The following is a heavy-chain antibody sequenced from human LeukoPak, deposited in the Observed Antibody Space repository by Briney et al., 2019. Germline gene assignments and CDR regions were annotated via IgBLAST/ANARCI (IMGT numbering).Heavy chain of an antibody. D-gene: IGHD2-8*01. CDR1: GYRFTSYW. V-gene: IGHV5-10-1*01. CDR2: IDPSDSST. CDR3: ARDGGEGVNQECDY. Sequence: GESLKISRQGSGYRFTSYWITWVRQMPGKGLEWMGRIDPSDSSTNYSPSFQGHVTLSADKSISSACLQWSSLKASDTAMYYCARDGGEGVNQECDYWGQGTLVTVSS. J-gene: IGHJ4*02.